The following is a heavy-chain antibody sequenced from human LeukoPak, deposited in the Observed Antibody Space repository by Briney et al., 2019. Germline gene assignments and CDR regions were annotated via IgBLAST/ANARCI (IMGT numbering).Heavy chain of an antibody. CDR1: GFTFSSYA. V-gene: IGHV3-30*04. CDR3: ARGPPSIFGVVTVPYYFDY. CDR2: ISYDGSNK. D-gene: IGHD3-3*01. Sequence: QTGGSLRLSCAASGFTFSSYAMHWVRQAPGKGLEWAAVISYDGSNKYCADSVKGRFTISRDNSKNTLYLQMNSLRAEDTAVYYCARGPPSIFGVVTVPYYFDYWGQGTLVTVSS. J-gene: IGHJ4*02.